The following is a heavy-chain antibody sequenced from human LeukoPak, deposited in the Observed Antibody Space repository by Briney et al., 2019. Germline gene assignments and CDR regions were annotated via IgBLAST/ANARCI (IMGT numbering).Heavy chain of an antibody. Sequence: PSETLSLTCTVSGYSISSGYYWGWIRQPAGKGLEWIGRICSSGSTIYNPSLKSRVTMSLDMSNNQFSLKLSSVTAADTAVYYCARDRGSDGSDQLDPWGQGTLVTVSS. V-gene: IGHV4-38-2*02. CDR2: ICSSGST. CDR3: ARDRGSDGSDQLDP. D-gene: IGHD3-10*01. J-gene: IGHJ5*02. CDR1: GYSISSGYY.